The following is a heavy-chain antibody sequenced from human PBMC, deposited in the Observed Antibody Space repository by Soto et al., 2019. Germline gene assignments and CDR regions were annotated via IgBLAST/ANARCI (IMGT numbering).Heavy chain of an antibody. CDR3: AKXVDTAMVTNYYYYGMDV. Sequence: GGSLRLSCAASGFTFSSYAMSWVRQAPGKGLEWVSAISGSGGSTYYADSVKGRFTISRDNSKNTLYLQMNSLRAEDTAVYYCAKXVDTAMVTNYYYYGMDVWGQGTTVTVSS. CDR1: GFTFSSYA. V-gene: IGHV3-23*01. D-gene: IGHD5-18*01. J-gene: IGHJ6*02. CDR2: ISGSGGST.